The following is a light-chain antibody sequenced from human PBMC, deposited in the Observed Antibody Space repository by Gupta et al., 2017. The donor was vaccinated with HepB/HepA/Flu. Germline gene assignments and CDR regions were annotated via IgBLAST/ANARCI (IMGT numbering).Light chain of an antibody. CDR2: AAS. V-gene: IGKV1-39*01. CDR3: QQTYSMSIS. Sequence: DIQMPQSPSSLSASVGDRVTISCRASQSISSYLNWYQQTPGRAPNLLIYAASTLQSGVPSRFSGSGSGTDCPHTIPSLQAEDFATYYCQQTYSMSISFGQGTRLEIK. CDR1: QSISSY. J-gene: IGKJ5*01.